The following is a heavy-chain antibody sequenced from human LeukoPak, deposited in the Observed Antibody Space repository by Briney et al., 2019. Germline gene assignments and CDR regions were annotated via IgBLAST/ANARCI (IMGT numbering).Heavy chain of an antibody. D-gene: IGHD4-17*01. CDR1: GGSISNTNW. V-gene: IGHV4-4*02. CDR2: VNLQGST. J-gene: IGHJ4*02. Sequence: SETLSLTCGVSGGSISNTNWWTWVRQPPGKGLEWIGEVNLQGSTNYNPSLKSRVTISVDTSKNQFSLKLTSVTAADTAVYYCARLTTSFDYWGQGTLVTVSS. CDR3: ARLTTSFDY.